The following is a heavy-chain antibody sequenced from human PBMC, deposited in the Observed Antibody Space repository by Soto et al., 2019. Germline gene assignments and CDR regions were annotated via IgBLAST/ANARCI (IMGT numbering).Heavy chain of an antibody. Sequence: SVKVSCKASGGTFSSYTISWVRQAPGQGLEWMGRIIPILGIANYAQKFQGRVTITADKSTSTAYMELSSLRSEDTAVYYCASLGRFGDYYYYGMDVWGQGTTVTVSS. CDR1: GGTFSSYT. V-gene: IGHV1-69*02. CDR2: IIPILGIA. J-gene: IGHJ6*02. CDR3: ASLGRFGDYYYYGMDV. D-gene: IGHD3-10*01.